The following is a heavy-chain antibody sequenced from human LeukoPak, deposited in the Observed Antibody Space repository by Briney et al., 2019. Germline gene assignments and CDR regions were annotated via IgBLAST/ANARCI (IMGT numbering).Heavy chain of an antibody. J-gene: IGHJ4*02. D-gene: IGHD4-17*01. CDR1: GFTFSSYG. V-gene: IGHV3-30*18. CDR3: AKEWVTSNYYFDY. CDR2: ISYDGSNK. Sequence: GGSLRLSCAASGFTFSSYGMHWVRQAPGKGLEWVAVISYDGSNKYYADSVKGRFTISRDNSKNTLYLQMNSLRAEDTAVYYCAKEWVTSNYYFDYWGQGTLVTVSS.